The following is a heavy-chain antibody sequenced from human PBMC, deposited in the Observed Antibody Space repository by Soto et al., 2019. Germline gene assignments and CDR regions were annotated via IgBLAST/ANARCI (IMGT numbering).Heavy chain of an antibody. Sequence: QVQLQESGPGLVRPSGALSVTCAVSGDSISRSHWWSWVRQSPGKGLEWIGEISHSGITNYNPSLKSRVTISGDKSKNQLSLKLTSVTAADTDVYYCARVRYDRSGFDHWGQGTVVSVSS. J-gene: IGHJ4*02. D-gene: IGHD3-22*01. CDR2: ISHSGIT. CDR1: GDSISRSHW. CDR3: ARVRYDRSGFDH. V-gene: IGHV4-4*02.